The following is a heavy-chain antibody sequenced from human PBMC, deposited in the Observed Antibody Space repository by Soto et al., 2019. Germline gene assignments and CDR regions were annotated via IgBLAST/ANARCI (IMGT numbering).Heavy chain of an antibody. CDR1: GYSFTSYW. CDR3: ASPLLESSDGMDV. CDR2: IDPSDSYT. V-gene: IGHV5-10-1*01. Sequence: GESLKISCNGSGYSFTSYWISLVRQMPGKGLEWMGRIDPSDSYTNYSPSFQGHVTISADKSIGTAYLQWSSLKASDTAMYYCASPLLESSDGMDVWGQGTTVTVSS. D-gene: IGHD3-3*01. J-gene: IGHJ6*02.